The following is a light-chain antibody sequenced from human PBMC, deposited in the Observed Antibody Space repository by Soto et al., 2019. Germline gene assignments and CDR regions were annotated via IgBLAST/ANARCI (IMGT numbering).Light chain of an antibody. J-gene: IGLJ3*02. CDR1: YSNFGSNP. V-gene: IGLV1-44*01. CDR3: AAWDDSLNGPV. Sequence: QSLLTQPPSASGTPGQRVTISCSVTYSNFGSNPVTWYQQPPGTAPKLLIYNNDQRPSRFPGRYSGSKSGTSASLAISGLQSDDEADYYCAAWDDSLNGPVFGGGTQLTVL. CDR2: NND.